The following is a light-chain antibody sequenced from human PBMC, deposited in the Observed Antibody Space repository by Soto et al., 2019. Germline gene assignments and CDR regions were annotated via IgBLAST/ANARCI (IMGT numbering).Light chain of an antibody. CDR3: SSYTSSSTLGV. CDR2: EGS. Sequence: QSVLTQPASVSGSPGQSITISCTGTSSDVGSNSLVSWYQQHPGKAPRLMIYEGSKRPSGVSNRFSGSKSGNTASLTISGLQAEDEADYYCSSYTSSSTLGVFGTGTKLTVL. V-gene: IGLV2-14*02. J-gene: IGLJ1*01. CDR1: SSDVGSNSL.